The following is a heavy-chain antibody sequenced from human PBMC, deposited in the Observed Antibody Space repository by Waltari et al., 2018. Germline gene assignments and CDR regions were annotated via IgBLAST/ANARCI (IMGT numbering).Heavy chain of an antibody. CDR1: GGTFSSYA. D-gene: IGHD6-19*01. CDR2: IVPICVTA. Sequence: QVQLVQSGAEVQKPGSSVKVSCKASGGTFSSYAISWVRQAPGQGLEWMGGIVPICVTANGAQKFQGRVRISTDESTSTAYMELSSLREEDTAVYYCERDRDGGAEAGTGYVDYWGQGTLGTVSS. CDR3: ERDRDGGAEAGTGYVDY. J-gene: IGHJ4*02. V-gene: IGHV1-69*05.